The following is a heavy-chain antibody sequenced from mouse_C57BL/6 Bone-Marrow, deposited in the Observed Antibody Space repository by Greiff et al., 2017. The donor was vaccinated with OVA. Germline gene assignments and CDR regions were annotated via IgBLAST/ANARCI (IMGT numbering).Heavy chain of an antibody. CDR3: ARSSGGPYFDY. CDR1: GYTFTSYW. J-gene: IGHJ2*01. Sequence: QVQLKQPGAELVMPGASVKLSCKASGYTFTSYWMHWVKQRPGQGLEWIGEIDPSDSYTNYNQKFKGKSTLTVDKSSSTAYMQLSSLTSEDSAVYYCARSSGGPYFDYWGQGTTLTVSS. V-gene: IGHV1-69*01. D-gene: IGHD3-1*01. CDR2: IDPSDSYT.